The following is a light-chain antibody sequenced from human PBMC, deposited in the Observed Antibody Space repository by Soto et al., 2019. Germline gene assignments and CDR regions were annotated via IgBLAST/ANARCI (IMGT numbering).Light chain of an antibody. CDR1: TSNIGTNY. J-gene: IGLJ3*02. Sequence: QSVLTQPPSASGAPGQRVTISCSGRTSNIGTNYVFWYQHLPGTAPKLLIYRNDQRPSGVPDRFSGSKSGTSASLAISGLRSEDEADYYCAAWDDSLSAWVFGGGTKLTVL. V-gene: IGLV1-47*01. CDR2: RND. CDR3: AAWDDSLSAWV.